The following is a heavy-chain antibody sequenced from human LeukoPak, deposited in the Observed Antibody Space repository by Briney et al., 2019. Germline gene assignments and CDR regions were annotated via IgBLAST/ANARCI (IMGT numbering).Heavy chain of an antibody. CDR1: GGSISSDY. CDR2: IYNSGSN. V-gene: IGHV4-59*08. D-gene: IGHD3-10*01. J-gene: IGHJ5*02. Sequence: SETLSLTCTVSGGSISSDYWQWIRQPPGKGLEWIGYIYNSGSNNYNPSLKSRVTMSVDTSKNQFSLKLTSVTAADTAVYYCATRGSWGQGTLVTVSS. CDR3: ATRGS.